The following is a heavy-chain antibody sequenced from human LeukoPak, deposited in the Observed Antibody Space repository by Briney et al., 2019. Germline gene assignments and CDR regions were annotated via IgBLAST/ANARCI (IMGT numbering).Heavy chain of an antibody. CDR3: ARVDSSLTDAFDI. CDR2: IIPLFGTA. CDR1: GYTFTGYY. Sequence: ASVKVSCKASGYTFTGYYMHWVRQAPGQGLEWMGRIIPLFGTATYVQKFQGRVTITTDESTSTAYMELSSLRSEDTAVYYCARVDSSLTDAFDIWGQGTMVTVSS. J-gene: IGHJ3*02. D-gene: IGHD2-15*01. V-gene: IGHV1-69*05.